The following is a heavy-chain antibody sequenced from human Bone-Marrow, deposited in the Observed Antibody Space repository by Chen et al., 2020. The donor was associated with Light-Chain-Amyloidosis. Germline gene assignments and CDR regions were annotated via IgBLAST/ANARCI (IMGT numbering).Heavy chain of an antibody. CDR1: GGSISSYY. D-gene: IGHD3-10*01. CDR2: IYYSGST. Sequence: QVQLQESGPGLVKPSETLSLTCTVSGGSISSYYWSWIRQPPGKGLAWIGYIYYSGSTNDNPSLKSRFTISVETAKNQFSLELGSVTAADTAVYYCARGRNYGSGKGWFDPWGQGTLVTVSS. J-gene: IGHJ5*02. CDR3: ARGRNYGSGKGWFDP. V-gene: IGHV4-59*01.